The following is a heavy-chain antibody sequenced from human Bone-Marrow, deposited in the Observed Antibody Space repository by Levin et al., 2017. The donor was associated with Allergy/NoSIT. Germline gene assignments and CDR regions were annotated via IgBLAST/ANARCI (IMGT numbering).Heavy chain of an antibody. V-gene: IGHV1-2*02. D-gene: IGHD3-22*01. J-gene: IGHJ5*02. CDR1: GYTFSVYW. CDR2: IIPNSGGT. Sequence: KAGESLKISCQASGYTFSVYWIHWVRHVPGEGLEWMGWIIPNSGGTNYAQKFQGRVTMTRDTSINTVYMELTGLTSDDAAVYYCTRGLMIGASKMFDLWGQGTLVTVSS. CDR3: TRGLMIGASKMFDL.